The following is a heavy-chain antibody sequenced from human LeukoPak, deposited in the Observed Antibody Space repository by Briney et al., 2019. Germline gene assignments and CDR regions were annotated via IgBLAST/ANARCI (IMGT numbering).Heavy chain of an antibody. Sequence: PGGSLRLSCAASGFTFSSYAMSWVRQAPGKGLEWVSAISGSGGSTYYADSVKGRFTISRDNSKNTLYLQMNSLRAEDTAVYYGAMHPGPVTRYFDYWGQGTLVTVSS. CDR3: AMHPGPVTRYFDY. CDR1: GFTFSSYA. J-gene: IGHJ4*02. V-gene: IGHV3-23*01. CDR2: ISGSGGST.